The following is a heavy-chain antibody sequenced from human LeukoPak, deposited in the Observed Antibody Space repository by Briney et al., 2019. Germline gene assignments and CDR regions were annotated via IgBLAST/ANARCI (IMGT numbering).Heavy chain of an antibody. CDR1: GGSISSGGYY. CDR3: ARRACSSTSCYIDY. J-gene: IGHJ4*02. CDR2: IYYSGST. D-gene: IGHD2-2*02. V-gene: IGHV4-61*08. Sequence: SETLSLTCTVSGGSISSGGYYWSWIRQPPGKGLEWIGYIYYSGSTNYNPSLKSRVTISVDTSKNQFSLKLSSVTAADTAVYYCARRACSSTSCYIDYWGQGTLVTVSS.